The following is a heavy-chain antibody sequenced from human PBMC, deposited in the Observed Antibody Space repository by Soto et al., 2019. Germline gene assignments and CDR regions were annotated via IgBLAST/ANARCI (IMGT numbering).Heavy chain of an antibody. D-gene: IGHD6-6*01. V-gene: IGHV1-46*01. CDR1: GYTFTSYY. J-gene: IGHJ6*02. CDR2: INPSGGST. CDR3: ARPIAAHAFYYYYGMDV. Sequence: ASVKVSCKAFGYTFTSYYMHWVRQAPGQGLEWMGIINPSGGSTSYAQKFQGRVTMTRDTSTSTVYMELSSLRSEDTAVYYCARPIAAHAFYYYYGMDVWGQGTTVTVSS.